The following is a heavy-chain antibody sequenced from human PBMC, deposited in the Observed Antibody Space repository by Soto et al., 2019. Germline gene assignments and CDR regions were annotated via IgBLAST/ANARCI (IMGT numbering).Heavy chain of an antibody. CDR3: AHRDGYNYYHFEY. V-gene: IGHV2-5*02. CDR2: IFWDDDK. J-gene: IGHJ4*02. Sequence: QITLKESGPTLVKPTQTLTLTCTFSGFSLSTSGVGVGWVRQPPGKALEWLALIFWDDDKHYRPSLKSRVTXTXDXXKNQVVLTITNLDPVDTATYYCAHRDGYNYYHFEYWGQGTLVTVSS. D-gene: IGHD5-12*01. CDR1: GFSLSTSGVG.